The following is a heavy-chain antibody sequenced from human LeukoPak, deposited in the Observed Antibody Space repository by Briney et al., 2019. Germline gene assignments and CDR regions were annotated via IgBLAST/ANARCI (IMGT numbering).Heavy chain of an antibody. CDR3: VRDPGYCSSTSCYGYFDY. CDR2: IHTSGSN. J-gene: IGHJ4*02. Sequence: SETLSLTCAVSGVSISPYYWAWIRQPPGKGLEWIGYIHTSGSNNQYPSLKSRVTISVDKSKNHFSLKLSSVTAADTAVYYCVRDPGYCSSTSCYGYFDYWGQGTLVTVSS. CDR1: GVSISPYY. D-gene: IGHD2-2*01. V-gene: IGHV4-4*09.